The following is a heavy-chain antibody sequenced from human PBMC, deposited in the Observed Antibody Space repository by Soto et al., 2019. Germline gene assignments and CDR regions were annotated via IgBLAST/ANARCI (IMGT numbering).Heavy chain of an antibody. J-gene: IGHJ5*02. CDR3: ARGIQEGFDP. Sequence: QVSLQESGPGLVKPSQTLSLSCTVSGDSITDGEYYWSWIRQPPGKDLEWIAYIYYNGIIHYNPSLKSRVTISLDPSKNQFSLTMTSVTDADTVVYSCARGIQEGFDPWGQGTLVTVSS. CDR1: GDSITDGEYY. D-gene: IGHD5-18*01. V-gene: IGHV4-30-4*01. CDR2: IYYNGII.